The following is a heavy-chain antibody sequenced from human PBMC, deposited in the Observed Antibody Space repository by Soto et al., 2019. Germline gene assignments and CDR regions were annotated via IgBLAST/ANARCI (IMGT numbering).Heavy chain of an antibody. CDR1: GYTFTSYA. CDR3: AGGARGVATAYYFDY. CDR2: INAGNGNT. J-gene: IGHJ4*02. Sequence: ASVKVSCKASGYTFTSYAMHWVRQAPGQRLEWMGWINAGNGNTKYSQKFQGRVTITRDTSASTAYMELSSLRSEDTAVYYCAGGARGVATAYYFDYWGQGTLVTVSS. D-gene: IGHD5-12*01. V-gene: IGHV1-3*01.